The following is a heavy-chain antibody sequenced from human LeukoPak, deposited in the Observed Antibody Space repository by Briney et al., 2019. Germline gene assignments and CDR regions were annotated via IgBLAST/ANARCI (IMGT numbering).Heavy chain of an antibody. CDR3: ARGGRPSITMVRGVNNWFDP. CDR1: GYTFTSYG. J-gene: IGHJ5*02. D-gene: IGHD3-10*01. CDR2: INAGNGNT. Sequence: ASVKVSCKASGYTFTSYGISWVRQAPGQRLEWMGWINAGNGNTKYSQKFQGRVTITRDTSASTAYMELSSLRSEDTAVYYCARGGRPSITMVRGVNNWFDPWGQGTLVTVSS. V-gene: IGHV1-3*01.